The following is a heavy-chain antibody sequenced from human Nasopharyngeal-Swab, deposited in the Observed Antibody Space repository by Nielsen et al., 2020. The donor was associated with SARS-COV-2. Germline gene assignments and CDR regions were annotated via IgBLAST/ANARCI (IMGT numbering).Heavy chain of an antibody. CDR2: IYYSGST. J-gene: IGHJ6*02. D-gene: IGHD6-25*01. CDR1: GGSISSSSYY. Sequence: SETLSLTCTVSGGSISSSSYYWGWIRQPPGKGLEWIGCIYYSGSTYYNPSLKSRVTISVDTSKNQLSLKLSSVTAADTAVYYCARGRSYSGGWYNYYGMDVWGQGTTVTVSS. V-gene: IGHV4-39*07. CDR3: ARGRSYSGGWYNYYGMDV.